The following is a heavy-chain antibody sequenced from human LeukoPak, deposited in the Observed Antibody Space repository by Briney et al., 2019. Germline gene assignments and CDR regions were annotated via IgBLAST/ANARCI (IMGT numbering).Heavy chain of an antibody. Sequence: KASETLSLTCTVYGGSISSSSYYWRWLRQPPGKVLEWIGSIYYSGSTYYNPSIMTRVTISVDTSKNQFSLKLSSVTAADTAVYYCARNYDSSGYLKYWGQGTLVTVSS. V-gene: IGHV4-39*07. CDR3: ARNYDSSGYLKY. D-gene: IGHD3-22*01. CDR2: IYYSGST. CDR1: GGSISSSSYY. J-gene: IGHJ4*02.